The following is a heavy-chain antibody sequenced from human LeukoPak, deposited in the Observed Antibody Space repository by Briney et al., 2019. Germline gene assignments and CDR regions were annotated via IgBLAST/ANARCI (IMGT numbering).Heavy chain of an antibody. V-gene: IGHV3-23*01. CDR3: ARGQQLVNGAFDI. CDR2: ISDSGSNT. J-gene: IGHJ3*02. Sequence: GGSLRLSCAASGFSFSIYGMNWVRQAPGKGLEWVSAISDSGSNTYYSDSVKGRFTISRDNSKNTLYLQMNSLRAEDTAVYYCARGQQLVNGAFDIWGQGTMVTVSS. CDR1: GFSFSIYG. D-gene: IGHD6-13*01.